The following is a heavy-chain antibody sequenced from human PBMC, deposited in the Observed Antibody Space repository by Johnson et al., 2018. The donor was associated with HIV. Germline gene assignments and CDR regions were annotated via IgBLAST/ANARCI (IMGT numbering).Heavy chain of an antibody. D-gene: IGHD2-8*01. V-gene: IGHV3-66*04. J-gene: IGHJ3*01. CDR3: ARRSMKSDACDV. CDR2: VYSDGNT. Sequence: VQLVESGGGLVQPGRSLRLSCAASGFTFDDYAMHWVRQAPGKGLEWVSVVYSDGNTYYADSVKDRFTISRDNSKNTLYLQMNSLRAEDTAVYYCARRSMKSDACDVWGPGTEVTVSS. CDR1: GFTFDDYA.